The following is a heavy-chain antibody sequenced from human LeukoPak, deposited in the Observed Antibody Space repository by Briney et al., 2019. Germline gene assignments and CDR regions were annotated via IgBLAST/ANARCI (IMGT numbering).Heavy chain of an antibody. V-gene: IGHV4-59*08. CDR3: ARSTGPFDY. CDR2: IYYSGST. D-gene: IGHD1-1*01. CDR1: GGSISSYY. J-gene: IGHJ4*02. Sequence: SETLSLTCTVSGGSISSYYWSWIRQPPGKGLEWIGYIYYSGSTYYNPSLKSRVTISVDTSKNQFSLKLSSVTAADTAVYYCARSTGPFDYWGQGTLVTVSP.